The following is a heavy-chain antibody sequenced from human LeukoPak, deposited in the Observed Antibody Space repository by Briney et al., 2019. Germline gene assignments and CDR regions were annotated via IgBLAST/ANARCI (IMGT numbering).Heavy chain of an antibody. D-gene: IGHD3-10*01. Sequence: ASVKVSCKASGGTFSSYAISWVRQAPGQGLEWMGIINPSGGSTSYAQKFQGRVTMTTDTFTSTVYMELSSLRSEDTAVYYCARGHMVRGVIVYYYYMDVWGKGTTVTISS. V-gene: IGHV1-46*01. CDR3: ARGHMVRGVIVYYYYMDV. CDR2: INPSGGST. CDR1: GGTFSSYA. J-gene: IGHJ6*03.